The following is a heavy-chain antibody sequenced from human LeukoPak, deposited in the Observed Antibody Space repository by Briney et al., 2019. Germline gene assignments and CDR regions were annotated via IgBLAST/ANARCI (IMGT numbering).Heavy chain of an antibody. CDR1: GYTFTSYY. V-gene: IGHV1-46*01. J-gene: IGHJ5*02. D-gene: IGHD3-22*01. Sequence: GASVKVSCKASGYTFTSYYIHRVRQAPGPGIEWMGIINPSGGSTSYAQKFHGRVTMTRDTTTSTVYMELSSLRSEDTAVYYCARGHYNYSSGRWFDPWGQGALVTVSP. CDR2: INPSGGST. CDR3: ARGHYNYSSGRWFDP.